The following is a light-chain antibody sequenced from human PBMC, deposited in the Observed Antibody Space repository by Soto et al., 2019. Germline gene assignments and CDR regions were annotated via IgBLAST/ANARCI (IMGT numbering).Light chain of an antibody. CDR2: WAS. CDR3: QQHYITPIT. Sequence: DIVMTQSPDSLAVSLGERATIHCKSSQSVLYSAKNKNFLTSYQQKPGQPPKLLIYWASTRESGVPDRFTGSGSGTDFTLTLNSLQAEDVAVYYCQQHYITPITFGQGTRLEIK. V-gene: IGKV4-1*01. J-gene: IGKJ5*01. CDR1: QSVLYSAKNKNF.